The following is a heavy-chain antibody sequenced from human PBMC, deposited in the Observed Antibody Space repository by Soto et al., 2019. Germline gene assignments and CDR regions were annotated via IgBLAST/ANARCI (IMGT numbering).Heavy chain of an antibody. Sequence: PSETLSLTCVVSSYVIESGHYWGWVWQPQGKSQEWVGSIYDSRTTYYNPSLRSRVTISADTSKNQFSLRLTSVNAADTAIYYCARSPQYYTPGSSPFDYWGPGTMVTVSS. CDR3: ARSPQYYTPGSSPFDY. D-gene: IGHD3-3*01. V-gene: IGHV4-38-2*01. J-gene: IGHJ4*03. CDR1: SYVIESGHY. CDR2: IYDSRTT.